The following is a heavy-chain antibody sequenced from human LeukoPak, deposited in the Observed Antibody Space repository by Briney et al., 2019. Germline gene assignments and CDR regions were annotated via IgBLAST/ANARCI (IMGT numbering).Heavy chain of an antibody. Sequence: PSETLSLTCTVSGGSITSNNYYWGWIRQPPGKGLEWIGSISYGGSTHYNPPLKSRVTMSVDTSKNQFSLKLRSVTATDTAVYHCATSPGDDYGGGHGFAPWGQGTLVIVSS. V-gene: IGHV4-39*01. CDR3: ATSPGDDYGGGHGFAP. CDR2: ISYGGST. D-gene: IGHD4-23*01. J-gene: IGHJ5*02. CDR1: GGSITSNNYY.